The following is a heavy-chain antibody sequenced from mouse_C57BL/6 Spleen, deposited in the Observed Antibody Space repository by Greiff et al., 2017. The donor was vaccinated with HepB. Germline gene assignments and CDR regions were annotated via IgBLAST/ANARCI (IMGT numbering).Heavy chain of an antibody. CDR1: GYSITSGYY. J-gene: IGHJ4*01. Sequence: ESGPGLVKPSQSLSLTCSVTGYSITSGYYWNWIRQFPGNKLEWMGYISYDGSNNYNPSLKNRISITRDTSKNQFFLKLNSVTTEDTATYYCARPYYSNYDAMDYWGQGTSVTVSS. V-gene: IGHV3-6*01. D-gene: IGHD2-5*01. CDR2: ISYDGSN. CDR3: ARPYYSNYDAMDY.